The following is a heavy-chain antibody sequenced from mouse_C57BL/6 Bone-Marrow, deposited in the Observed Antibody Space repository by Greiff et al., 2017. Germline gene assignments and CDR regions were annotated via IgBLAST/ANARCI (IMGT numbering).Heavy chain of an antibody. J-gene: IGHJ3*01. CDR3: ARSACYSNYVSWFAY. CDR1: GYTFTSYW. Sequence: QVQLQQPGAELVRPGSSVKLSCKASGYTFTSYWMHWVKQRPIQGLEWIGNIDPSDSETHSNQKFKDKATLTVDKSSSTAYMQLSSLTSEDSAVYYCARSACYSNYVSWFAYWGQGTLVTVSA. V-gene: IGHV1-52*01. D-gene: IGHD2-5*01. CDR2: IDPSDSET.